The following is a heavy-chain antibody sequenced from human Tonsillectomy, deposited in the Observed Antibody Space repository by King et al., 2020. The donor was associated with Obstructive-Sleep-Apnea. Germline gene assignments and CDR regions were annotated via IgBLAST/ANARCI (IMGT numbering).Heavy chain of an antibody. Sequence: QLQESGPGLVKPSETLSLTCTVSGGSISSYYWSWIRQPPGKGREWIGYIYYSGSTNYNPSLKSRVTISVDTSKNQFSLKLSSVTAADTAVYYCARSLPYCSGGSCYSYYFDYWGQGTLVTVSS. CDR2: IYYSGST. V-gene: IGHV4-59*01. CDR1: GGSISSYY. CDR3: ARSLPYCSGGSCYSYYFDY. J-gene: IGHJ4*02. D-gene: IGHD2-15*01.